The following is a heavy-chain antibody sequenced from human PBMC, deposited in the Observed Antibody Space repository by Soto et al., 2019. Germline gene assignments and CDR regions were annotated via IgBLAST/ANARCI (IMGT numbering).Heavy chain of an antibody. Sequence: DSVKVSCKASGYSFTDYHIHWVRQAPGQGLEWLGRINPKSGGTSTAQKFQGWVTMTTDTSISTASMELTRLTSDDTAIYYCARGDSTDCSNGVCSFFYNHDMDFWGQGTTVTVSS. V-gene: IGHV1-2*04. J-gene: IGHJ6*02. D-gene: IGHD2-8*01. CDR1: GYSFTDYH. CDR2: INPKSGGT. CDR3: ARGDSTDCSNGVCSFFYNHDMDF.